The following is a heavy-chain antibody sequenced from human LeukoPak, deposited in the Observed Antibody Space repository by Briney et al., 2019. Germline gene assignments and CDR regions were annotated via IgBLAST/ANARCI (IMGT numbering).Heavy chain of an antibody. CDR2: ISSSSSYI. CDR1: GFTFSSYS. D-gene: IGHD3-22*01. V-gene: IGHV3-21*01. Sequence: GGSLRLSCAASGFTFSSYSMNWVRQAPGKGLEWVSSISSSSSYIYYADSVKGRFTISRDNAKNSLYLQMNSLRAEDTAVYYCARDSYYYDSSGYYYGRPYYYYGMDVWGQGTTVTVSS. J-gene: IGHJ6*02. CDR3: ARDSYYYDSSGYYYGRPYYYYGMDV.